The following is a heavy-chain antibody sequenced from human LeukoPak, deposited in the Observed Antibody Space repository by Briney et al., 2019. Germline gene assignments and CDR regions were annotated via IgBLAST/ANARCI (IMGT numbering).Heavy chain of an antibody. V-gene: IGHV1-69*13. CDR1: GGTFSSYA. CDR3: ARGYSSSWYGGSYFDY. Sequence: SVKVSCKASGGTFSSYAISWVRQVPGQGLEWMGGIIPIFGTANYAQKFQGRVTITADESRSTAYMELSSLRSEDTAVYYCARGYSSSWYGGSYFDYWGQGTLVTVSS. D-gene: IGHD6-13*01. CDR2: IIPIFGTA. J-gene: IGHJ4*02.